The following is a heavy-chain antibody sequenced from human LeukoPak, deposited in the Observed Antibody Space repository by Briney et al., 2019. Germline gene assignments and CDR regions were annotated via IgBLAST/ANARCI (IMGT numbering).Heavy chain of an antibody. CDR2: VYPKTGGT. Sequence: ASVTVSCTTSGYTFTDHYMHWVRQAPAPGLEWMGWVYPKTGGTHYAQHFQDRVTMTRDTSISTMYIELSRLTTDDTAFYYCARDHNWGPDYWGQGTLVTVSS. CDR3: ARDHNWGPDY. V-gene: IGHV1-2*02. J-gene: IGHJ4*02. CDR1: GYTFTDHY. D-gene: IGHD7-27*01.